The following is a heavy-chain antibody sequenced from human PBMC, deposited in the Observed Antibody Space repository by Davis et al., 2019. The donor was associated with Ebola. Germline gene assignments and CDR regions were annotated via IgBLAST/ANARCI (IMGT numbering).Heavy chain of an antibody. CDR1: GFTFSSYA. Sequence: GESLKISCATSGFTFSSYAMNWVRQAPGKGLEWVSAISGSGGSTYYADPVKGRFTISRDNSKNTLYLQMNSLRAEDTAVYYCAKDSWMATTPFDYWGQGTLVTVSS. CDR3: AKDSWMATTPFDY. V-gene: IGHV3-23*01. D-gene: IGHD5-24*01. CDR2: ISGSGGST. J-gene: IGHJ4*02.